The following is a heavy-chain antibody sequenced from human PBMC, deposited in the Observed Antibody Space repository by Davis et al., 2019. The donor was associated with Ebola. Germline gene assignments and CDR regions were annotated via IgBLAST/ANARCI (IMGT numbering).Heavy chain of an antibody. D-gene: IGHD2-2*01. Sequence: PGGSLRLSCAASGFTFSSYGMHWVRQAPGKGLEWVAVIWYDGSNKYYADSVKGRFTISRDNSKNTLYLQMNSLRAEDTAVYYCARGVGYCSSTSCYDWFDPWGQGTLVTVSS. CDR3: ARGVGYCSSTSCYDWFDP. V-gene: IGHV3-33*01. CDR1: GFTFSSYG. J-gene: IGHJ5*02. CDR2: IWYDGSNK.